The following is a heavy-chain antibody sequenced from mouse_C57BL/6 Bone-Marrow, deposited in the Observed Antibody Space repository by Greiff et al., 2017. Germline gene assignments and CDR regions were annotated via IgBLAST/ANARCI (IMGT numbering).Heavy chain of an antibody. D-gene: IGHD1-1*01. V-gene: IGHV5-15*04. CDR2: LSNLAYSI. CDR3: ARIGYYYGSSYWYFDV. J-gene: IGHJ1*03. CDR1: GFTFSDYG. Sequence: EVMLVESGGGLVQPGGSLKLSCAASGFTFSDYGMAWVRQAPRKGPEWVAFLSNLAYSIYYADTVTGRFTLSRENAKNTLYLEMSSLRSEETAMYYCARIGYYYGSSYWYFDVWGTGTTVTVSS.